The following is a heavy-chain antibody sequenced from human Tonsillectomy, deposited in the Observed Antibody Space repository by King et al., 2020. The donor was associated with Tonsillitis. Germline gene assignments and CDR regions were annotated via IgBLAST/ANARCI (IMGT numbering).Heavy chain of an antibody. V-gene: IGHV3-33*05. CDR3: ARATLPRYYDILSGYYYYFGYGMDV. D-gene: IGHD3-9*01. J-gene: IGHJ6*02. Sequence: VQLVESGGGVVQPGRSLRPSCAASGFTFSSYGMHWVRQAPGKGLEWVAVISYDGSNKYYADSVKGRFPISRDNSKNKLYLQMTSLRAEDTAVYYCARATLPRYYDILSGYYYYFGYGMDVWGQGTTVTVSS. CDR1: GFTFSSYG. CDR2: ISYDGSNK.